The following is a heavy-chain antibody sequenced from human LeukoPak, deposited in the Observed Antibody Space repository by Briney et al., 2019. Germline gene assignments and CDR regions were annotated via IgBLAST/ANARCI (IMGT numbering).Heavy chain of an antibody. CDR2: INWNGGST. CDR3: AGEMPTVTTWHQYYYMDV. Sequence: GGSLRLSCAASGFTFDDYGMSWVRQAAGKGLEWVSGINWNGGSTGYADSVKGRFTISRDNAKNSLYLQMNSLRAEDTALYYCAGEMPTVTTWHQYYYMDVWGKGTTVTVSS. D-gene: IGHD4-17*01. CDR1: GFTFDDYG. V-gene: IGHV3-20*04. J-gene: IGHJ6*03.